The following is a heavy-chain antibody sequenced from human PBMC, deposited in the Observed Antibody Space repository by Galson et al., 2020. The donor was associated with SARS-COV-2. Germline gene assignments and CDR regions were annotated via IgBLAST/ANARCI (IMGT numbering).Heavy chain of an antibody. D-gene: IGHD3-3*01. J-gene: IGHJ6*02. CDR2: IWYDGSNK. CDR1: GFTFSSYG. CDR3: ARDPPDYDFWSGYTNIAGYYGMDV. V-gene: IGHV3-33*01. Sequence: GGSLRLSCAAFGFTFSSYGMHWVRQAPGKGLEWVAVIWYDGSNKYYADSVKGRFTISRDNSKNTLYLQMNSLRAEDTAVYYCARDPPDYDFWSGYTNIAGYYGMDVWGQGTTVTVSS.